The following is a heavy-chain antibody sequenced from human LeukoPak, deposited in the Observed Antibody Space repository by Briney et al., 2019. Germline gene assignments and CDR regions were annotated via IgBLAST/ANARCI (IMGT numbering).Heavy chain of an antibody. D-gene: IGHD3-22*01. J-gene: IGHJ4*02. CDR1: GYTFTSYG. CDR3: ARDRSSTMIVVVTDY. V-gene: IGHV1-18*01. Sequence: ASVKVSCKASGYTFTSYGISWVRQAPGQGLEWMGWISAYNGNTNYAQKLQGRVTMTTDTSTSAAYMELRSLRSDDTAVYYCARDRSSTMIVVVTDYWGQGTLVSVS. CDR2: ISAYNGNT.